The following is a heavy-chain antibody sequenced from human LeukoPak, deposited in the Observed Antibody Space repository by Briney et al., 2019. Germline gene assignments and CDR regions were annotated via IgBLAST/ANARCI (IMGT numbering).Heavy chain of an antibody. CDR3: ARGLLWFGELSPTLDY. J-gene: IGHJ4*02. D-gene: IGHD3-10*01. Sequence: PGRSLRLSCAASGFTFSSYGMHWVRQAPGKGLEWVAVIWYDGSNKYYADSVKGRFTISRDNSKNTLYLQMNSLRAKDTAVYYCARGLLWFGELSPTLDYWGQGTLVTVSS. CDR1: GFTFSSYG. V-gene: IGHV3-33*01. CDR2: IWYDGSNK.